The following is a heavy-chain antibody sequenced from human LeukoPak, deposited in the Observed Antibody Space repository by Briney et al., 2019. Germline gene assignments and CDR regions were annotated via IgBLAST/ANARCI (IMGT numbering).Heavy chain of an antibody. Sequence: GGSLRLSCAASGFTFSSYWMSWVRQAPGKGLEWVANIKQDGSEKYYVDSVKGRFTISRDNAKNSLYLQMNSLRAEDTAVYYCAREKCSGGSCYDYWGQGTLVTVSS. V-gene: IGHV3-7*01. J-gene: IGHJ4*02. D-gene: IGHD2-15*01. CDR3: AREKCSGGSCYDY. CDR1: GFTFSSYW. CDR2: IKQDGSEK.